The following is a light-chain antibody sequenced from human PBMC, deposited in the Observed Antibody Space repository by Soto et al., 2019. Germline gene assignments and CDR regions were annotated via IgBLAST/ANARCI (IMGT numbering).Light chain of an antibody. J-gene: IGLJ1*01. CDR2: EVS. Sequence: LTQPASVSGSPGQSITISCTGTSSDVGSYNLVSWYQQHPGKAPKLMICEVSKRPSGVSNRFSGSKSGNTASLTISGLQTEDEADYYCCSYASSSTYVFGTGTKVTVL. CDR3: CSYASSSTYV. CDR1: SSDVGSYNL. V-gene: IGLV2-23*02.